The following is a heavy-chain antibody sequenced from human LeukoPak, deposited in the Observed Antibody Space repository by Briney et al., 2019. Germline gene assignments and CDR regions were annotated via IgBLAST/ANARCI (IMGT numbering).Heavy chain of an antibody. CDR1: GFXSSSYG. Sequence: GGSLRLSCAASGFXSSSYGMHWVRQAPGKGLEWVAVICYDGSNKYYEDSVKGRFTISRDNSKNTLYLQMNSLRAEDTAVYYCARDWGSGNSYYFDYWGQGTLVTVSS. J-gene: IGHJ4*02. CDR3: ARDWGSGNSYYFDY. D-gene: IGHD3-10*01. CDR2: ICYDGSNK. V-gene: IGHV3-33*01.